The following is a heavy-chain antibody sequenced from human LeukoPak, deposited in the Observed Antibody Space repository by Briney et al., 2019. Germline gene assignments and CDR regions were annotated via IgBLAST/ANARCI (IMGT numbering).Heavy chain of an antibody. CDR3: ARHRGYYYDSSGSYYFAY. Sequence: SETLSLTCTVSGDSISSSSYYWGWVRQPPGKGLEWIGSIYYSGSTYYNPSLKIRVTISVYTSTNQFSLKLSSLTAADTAVYYCARHRGYYYDSSGSYYFAYWGQGTLVTVSS. D-gene: IGHD3-22*01. CDR1: GDSISSSSYY. V-gene: IGHV4-39*01. J-gene: IGHJ4*02. CDR2: IYYSGST.